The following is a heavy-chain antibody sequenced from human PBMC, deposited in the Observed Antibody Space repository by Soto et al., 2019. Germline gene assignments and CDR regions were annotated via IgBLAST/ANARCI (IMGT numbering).Heavy chain of an antibody. J-gene: IGHJ5*02. D-gene: IGHD1-1*01. V-gene: IGHV4-39*01. CDR2: IYYSGST. Sequence: SETLSLTCTVSGGSISSSSYYWGWIRQPPGKGLEWIGSIYYSGSTYYNPSLKSRVTISVDTSKNQFYLKLRSVTAADTVFFYCARHVRDNWNDLNWFDPWGQGTLVTVSS. CDR3: ARHVRDNWNDLNWFDP. CDR1: GGSISSSSYY.